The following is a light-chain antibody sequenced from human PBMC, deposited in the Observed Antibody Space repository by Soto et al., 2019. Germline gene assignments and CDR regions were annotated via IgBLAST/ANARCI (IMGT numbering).Light chain of an antibody. CDR2: EGS. CDR1: SSDVGNYNL. Sequence: QSALTQPASVSGSPGQSITISCTGTSSDVGNYNLVSWYQQPTGKAPKLMIYEGSKRPSGVSNRFSGSKSGNTASLTISGLQAEDEADYYCSSYVGISTLLFGGGTQLTVL. CDR3: SSYVGISTLL. V-gene: IGLV2-23*01. J-gene: IGLJ2*01.